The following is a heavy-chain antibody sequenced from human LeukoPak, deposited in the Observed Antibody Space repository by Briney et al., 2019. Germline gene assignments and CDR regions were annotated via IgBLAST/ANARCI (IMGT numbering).Heavy chain of an antibody. V-gene: IGHV3-53*01. Sequence: QPGGSLRLSCAASGFTVSSNYMSWVRQAPGKGLEWVSVIYSGGSTYYADSAKGRFTISRDNSKNTLYLQMNSLRAEDTAVYYCAMLFSGYFDYWGQGTLVTVSS. D-gene: IGHD3-10*01. CDR3: AMLFSGYFDY. CDR2: IYSGGST. J-gene: IGHJ4*02. CDR1: GFTVSSNY.